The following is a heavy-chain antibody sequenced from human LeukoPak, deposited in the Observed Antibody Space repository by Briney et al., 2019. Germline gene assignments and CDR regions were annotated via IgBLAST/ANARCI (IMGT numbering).Heavy chain of an antibody. Sequence: GGSLRLSCAASGFTFSSYAMHWVRQAPGKGLEYVSAISSNGGSTYYANSVKGRFTISRDNSKNTLYLQMGSLRAGDMAVYYCARDSSGWPYYFDYWGQGTLVTVSS. CDR3: ARDSSGWPYYFDY. J-gene: IGHJ4*02. D-gene: IGHD6-19*01. CDR2: ISSNGGST. V-gene: IGHV3-64*01. CDR1: GFTFSSYA.